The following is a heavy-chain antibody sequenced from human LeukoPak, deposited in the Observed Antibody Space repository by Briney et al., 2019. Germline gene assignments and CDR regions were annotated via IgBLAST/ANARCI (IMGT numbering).Heavy chain of an antibody. CDR1: GFTFSSYA. CDR2: ISGSGGST. Sequence: GGSLRLSCAASGFTFSSYAMSWVRQAPGKGLEWVSAISGSGGSTYYADSVKGRFTISRDNSKNTLYLQMNSLRAEDTAVYYCVKSPLNLGYCSGGSCHYFDYWGQGTLVTVSS. J-gene: IGHJ4*02. D-gene: IGHD2-15*01. V-gene: IGHV3-23*01. CDR3: VKSPLNLGYCSGGSCHYFDY.